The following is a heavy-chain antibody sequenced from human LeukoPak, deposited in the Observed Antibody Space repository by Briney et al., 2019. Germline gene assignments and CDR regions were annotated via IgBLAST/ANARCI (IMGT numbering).Heavy chain of an antibody. V-gene: IGHV4-34*01. Sequence: SESLSLTCAVYGGSFSGYYWSWIRQPPGKGLEWIGEINHSGSTNYNPSLKSRVTISVDTSKNQFSLKLSSVTAADTAVYYCARNAWRNAFDIWGQGTMVTVSS. CDR3: ARNAWRNAFDI. CDR2: INHSGST. J-gene: IGHJ3*02. D-gene: IGHD3-3*01. CDR1: GGSFSGYY.